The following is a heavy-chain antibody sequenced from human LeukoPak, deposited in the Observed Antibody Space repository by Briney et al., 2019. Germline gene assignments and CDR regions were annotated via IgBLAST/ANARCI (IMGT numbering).Heavy chain of an antibody. V-gene: IGHV4-34*01. CDR1: GGSFSGYY. J-gene: IGHJ4*02. D-gene: IGHD6-19*01. CDR3: ARHVEIAVAGPIEY. CDR2: INHSGST. Sequence: SETLSLTCAVYGGSFSGYYWSWIRQPPGKGLEWIGEINHSGSTNYNPSLKSRVTISVDTSKNQFSLKLSSVTAADTAVYYCARHVEIAVAGPIEYWGQGTLVPVSS.